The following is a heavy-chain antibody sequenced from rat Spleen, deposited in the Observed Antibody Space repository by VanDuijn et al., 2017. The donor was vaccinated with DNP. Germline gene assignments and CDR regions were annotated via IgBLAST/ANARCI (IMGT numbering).Heavy chain of an antibody. CDR3: TRDTYYGYNYNYVMDA. D-gene: IGHD1-9*01. J-gene: IGHJ4*01. V-gene: IGHV5-20*01. Sequence: EVQLVESGGGLVQPGRSLKLSCAASGFTFSDYYMAWVRQAPTKGLEWVATINDDGGSTYYRDSVKGRFTISRDNAKSTLYLQMNSLRSEDTATYYCTRDTYYGYNYNYVMDAWGQGASVTVSS. CDR1: GFTFSDYY. CDR2: INDDGGST.